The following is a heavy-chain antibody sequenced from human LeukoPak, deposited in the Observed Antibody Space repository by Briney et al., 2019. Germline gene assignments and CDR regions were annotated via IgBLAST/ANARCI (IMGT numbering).Heavy chain of an antibody. CDR1: GGSISSGGYY. Sequence: PSETLSLTCTVSGGSISSGGYYWSWIRQHPGKGLEWIGYIYYSGSTYYNPSLKSRVTISVDTSKNRFSLKLSSVTAADTAVYYCARDLNWVYFDYWGQGTLVTVSS. CDR2: IYYSGST. D-gene: IGHD7-27*01. CDR3: ARDLNWVYFDY. J-gene: IGHJ4*02. V-gene: IGHV4-31*03.